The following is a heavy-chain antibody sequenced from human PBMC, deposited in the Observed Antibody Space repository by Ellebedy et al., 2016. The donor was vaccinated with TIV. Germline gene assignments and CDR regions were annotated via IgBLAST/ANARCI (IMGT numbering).Heavy chain of an antibody. CDR2: IGTAGDT. CDR1: GFTFSSYD. D-gene: IGHD2-15*01. J-gene: IGHJ3*02. CDR3: ARVGGGSSGEAFDI. Sequence: GESLKISCAASGFTFSSYDMHWVRQATGKGLEWVSAIGTAGDTYYPGSVKGRFTISRANAKNSLYLQMNSLRAGDTAVYYCARVGGGSSGEAFDIWGQGTMVTVSS. V-gene: IGHV3-13*01.